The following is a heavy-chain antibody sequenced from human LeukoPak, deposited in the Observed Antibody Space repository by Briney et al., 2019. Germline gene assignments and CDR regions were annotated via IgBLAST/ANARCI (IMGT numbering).Heavy chain of an antibody. CDR3: ARDRLGPSFSVSHFDL. J-gene: IGHJ4*02. CDR2: INYNGAIT. CDR1: GFTLVDYG. D-gene: IGHD3-3*02. Sequence: GGSLRLSCATSGFTLVDYGLSWVRRAPGRGLEGLCAINYNGAITDYADSVRGRLTISRHNAKNSLYLRMDSLRAEDTALYYCARDRLGPSFSVSHFDLWGQGTLVTVSS. V-gene: IGHV3-20*04.